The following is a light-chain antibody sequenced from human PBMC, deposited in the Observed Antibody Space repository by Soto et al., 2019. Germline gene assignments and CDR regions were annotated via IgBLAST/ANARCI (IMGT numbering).Light chain of an antibody. CDR2: NVR. Sequence: QSALTQPASVSGSPGQSITISCTGTSSDVGGYNYVSWYRQHPGKAPKLMIYNVRNRPSGVSNCFSGSKSGNTASLIISGLQAEDEDDYYCSSFTSSSTVVFGGGTQLTV. CDR3: SSFTSSSTVV. J-gene: IGLJ2*01. V-gene: IGLV2-14*03. CDR1: SSDVGGYNY.